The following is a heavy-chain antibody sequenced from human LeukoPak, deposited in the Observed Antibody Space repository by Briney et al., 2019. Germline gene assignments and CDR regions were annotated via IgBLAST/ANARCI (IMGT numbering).Heavy chain of an antibody. V-gene: IGHV4-61*01. J-gene: IGHJ4*02. CDR1: GGSVSSDSYY. Sequence: PSETLSLTCTVSGGSVSSDSYYWSWIRQPPGKGLEWIGYIYHSGSTNYIPSLKGRVTISVDTSKNQFFLKLSSVTAADTAVCYCARDGGMLRGLIDSWGQGTPVTVSS. D-gene: IGHD3-10*01. CDR2: IYHSGST. CDR3: ARDGGMLRGLIDS.